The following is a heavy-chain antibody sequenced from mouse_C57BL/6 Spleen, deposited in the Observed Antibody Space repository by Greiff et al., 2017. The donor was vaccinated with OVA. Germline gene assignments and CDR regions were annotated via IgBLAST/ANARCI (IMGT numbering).Heavy chain of an antibody. J-gene: IGHJ3*01. V-gene: IGHV1-15*01. CDR3: AREGDAGVLAY. CDR1: GYSFTDYE. D-gene: IGHD2-13*01. Sequence: VQLQQSGAELVRPGASVTLSCKASGYSFTDYEMHWVKQTPVHGLEWIGAIDPETGGSAYNQKFKGKATLTADKSSSTASMELRSLTSEDSAGDYCAREGDAGVLAYWGQGTLVTVSA. CDR2: IDPETGGS.